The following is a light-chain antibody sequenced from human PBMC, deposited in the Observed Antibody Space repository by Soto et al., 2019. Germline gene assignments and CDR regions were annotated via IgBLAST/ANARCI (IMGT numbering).Light chain of an antibody. CDR2: DAS. J-gene: IGKJ3*01. CDR1: QRVSNSF. Sequence: EIVLTQSPGTLSLSPGERATLSCRAIQRVSNSFLAWYQQKLGQAPRLLIYDASSRATGIPDRFDGSGSGTDFSLTISRLEPEDFAVYYCQQYGSSPLTFGPGTKVDIK. CDR3: QQYGSSPLT. V-gene: IGKV3-20*01.